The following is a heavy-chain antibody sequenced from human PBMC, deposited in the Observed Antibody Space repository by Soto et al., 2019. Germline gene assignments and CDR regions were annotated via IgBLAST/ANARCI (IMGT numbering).Heavy chain of an antibody. D-gene: IGHD6-13*01. CDR1: GGSFSGYY. J-gene: IGHJ3*02. CDR3: ARRGQQLVLGTFDI. Sequence: PSETLSLTCAVYGGSFSGYYWSWIRQPPGKGLEWIGEINHSGSTNYNPSLKSRVTISVDTSKNQFSLKLSSVTAADTAVYYCARRGQQLVLGTFDIWGQGTMVTVSS. CDR2: INHSGST. V-gene: IGHV4-34*01.